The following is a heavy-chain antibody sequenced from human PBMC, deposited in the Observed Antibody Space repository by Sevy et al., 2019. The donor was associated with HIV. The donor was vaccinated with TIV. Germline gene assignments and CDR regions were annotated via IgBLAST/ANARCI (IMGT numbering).Heavy chain of an antibody. D-gene: IGHD2-15*01. CDR2: INSDGGST. Sequence: GGSLRLSCAASGFTFTNHWMHWVRQAPGKGLVWVSRINSDGGSTNYADSVKGRFTISRGNAKNTLYLQMNSLGAEDTAVYYCARAGGGTKNQLDCWGQGTLATVSS. CDR1: GFTFTNHW. V-gene: IGHV3-74*01. CDR3: ARAGGGTKNQLDC. J-gene: IGHJ4*02.